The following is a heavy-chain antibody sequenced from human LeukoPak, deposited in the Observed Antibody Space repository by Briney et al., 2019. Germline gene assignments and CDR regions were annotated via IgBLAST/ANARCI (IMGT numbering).Heavy chain of an antibody. V-gene: IGHV4-59*01. D-gene: IGHD3-10*01. CDR1: GGSISSYY. CDR2: IYYSGST. Sequence: SETLSLTCTVSGGSISSYYWSCIRQLPGKGLEWIGYIYYSGSTNYNPSLKSRVTISVDTSKNQFSLKLSSVTAADTAVYYCARGSGVSSDYWGQGTLVTVSS. J-gene: IGHJ4*02. CDR3: ARGSGVSSDY.